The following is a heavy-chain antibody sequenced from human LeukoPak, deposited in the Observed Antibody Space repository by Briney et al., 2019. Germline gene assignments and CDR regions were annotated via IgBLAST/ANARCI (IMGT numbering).Heavy chain of an antibody. CDR2: ISYSGST. CDR3: ARAGGDISSSQDLDY. CDR1: GASISSHY. J-gene: IGHJ4*02. Sequence: SETLSLTCTVSGASISSHYWSWIRQPPGKGLEWIAYISYSGSTNYNPSLKSRVTTSVDTSKNQFSLKMISVTAADTAVYYCARAGGDISSSQDLDYWGQGTLVTVSS. V-gene: IGHV4-59*11. D-gene: IGHD6-6*01.